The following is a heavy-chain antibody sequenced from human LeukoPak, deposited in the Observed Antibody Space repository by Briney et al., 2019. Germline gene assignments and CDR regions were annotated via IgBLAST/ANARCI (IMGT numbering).Heavy chain of an antibody. Sequence: AGGSLRLSCAASGFTFDDYGMSWVRQAPGKGLEWVSGINWNGGSTGYADSAEGRFTISRDNAKNSLYLQMNSLRAEDTALYYCARFYYYDSSGYYPPYYFDYWGQGTLVTVSS. J-gene: IGHJ4*02. CDR2: INWNGGST. CDR1: GFTFDDYG. D-gene: IGHD3-22*01. CDR3: ARFYYYDSSGYYPPYYFDY. V-gene: IGHV3-20*04.